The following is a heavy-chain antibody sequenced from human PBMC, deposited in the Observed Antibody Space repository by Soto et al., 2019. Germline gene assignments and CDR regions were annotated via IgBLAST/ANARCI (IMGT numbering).Heavy chain of an antibody. CDR1: GFTFSIYS. CDR3: ARVPYLRYCSVGNCYPDY. V-gene: IGHV3-48*02. D-gene: IGHD2-15*01. J-gene: IGHJ4*02. CDR2: IMPGSSHI. Sequence: PGGSLRLSCAASGFTFSIYSMNWVRQAPGKGLEWVSYIMPGSSHIFYADSVKGRFTISRDDAKNSLYLQMNSLRDEDTAVYYCARVPYLRYCSVGNCYPDYWGQGTLVTVSS.